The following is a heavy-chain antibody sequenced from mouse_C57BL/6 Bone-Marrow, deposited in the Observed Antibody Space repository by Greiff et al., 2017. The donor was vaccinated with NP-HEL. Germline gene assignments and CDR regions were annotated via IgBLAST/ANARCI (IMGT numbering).Heavy chain of an antibody. CDR3: ARDGAVYYYGSSLFAY. D-gene: IGHD1-1*01. V-gene: IGHV5-4*01. J-gene: IGHJ3*01. Sequence: DVQLVESGGGLVKPGGSLKLSCAASGFTFSSYAMSWVRQTPEKRLEWVATISDGGSSTYYPDNVTGRFTFSRDNAKNNLYLQMNHLKSEDTAMYYCARDGAVYYYGSSLFAYWGQGTLVTVTA. CDR2: ISDGGSST. CDR1: GFTFSSYA.